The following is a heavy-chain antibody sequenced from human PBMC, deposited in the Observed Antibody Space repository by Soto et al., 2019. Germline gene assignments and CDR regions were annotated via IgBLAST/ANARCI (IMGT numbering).Heavy chain of an antibody. Sequence: GGSLRLSCAASGFTFSSYAMSWVRQAPGKGLEWVSAISGSGGSTYYADSVKGRFTISRDNSKNTLYLQMNSLRAEDTAVYYCAKPPGGCSGGSCYRNWFDPWGQGTLVTVSS. CDR2: ISGSGGST. CDR1: GFTFSSYA. J-gene: IGHJ5*02. V-gene: IGHV3-23*01. D-gene: IGHD2-15*01. CDR3: AKPPGGCSGGSCYRNWFDP.